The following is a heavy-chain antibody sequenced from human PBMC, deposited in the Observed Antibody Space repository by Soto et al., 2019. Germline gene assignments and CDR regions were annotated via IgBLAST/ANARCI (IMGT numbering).Heavy chain of an antibody. V-gene: IGHV1-18*01. D-gene: IGHD3-9*01. CDR2: ITTYNGYT. CDR1: GGTFSSYA. CDR3: ARVYYDILTGYYRSWFDP. J-gene: IGHJ5*02. Sequence: ASVKVSCKASGGTFSSYAISWVRQAPGQGLEWMGWITTYNGYTNYAQRLQGRVTMTTDTSTSTAYMELRSLRSDGTAVYYCARVYYDILTGYYRSWFDPWGQGTLVTVSS.